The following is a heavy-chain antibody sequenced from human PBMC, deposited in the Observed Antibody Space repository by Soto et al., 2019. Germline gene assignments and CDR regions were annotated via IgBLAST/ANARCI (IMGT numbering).Heavy chain of an antibody. D-gene: IGHD3-22*01. J-gene: IGHJ4*02. V-gene: IGHV4-59*01. CDR3: ARVGYYYDNSGYYYSYYFDY. Sequence: SETLSLTCTVSGGSISSYYWSWIRDPPGKGLEWIGYIYYSGSTNYNPSLKSRVTISVDTSKNQFSLKLSSVTAADTAVYYCARVGYYYDNSGYYYSYYFDYLGQGTLVTVSS. CDR1: GGSISSYY. CDR2: IYYSGST.